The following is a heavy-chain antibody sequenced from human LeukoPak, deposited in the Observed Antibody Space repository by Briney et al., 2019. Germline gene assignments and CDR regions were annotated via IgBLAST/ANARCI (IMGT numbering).Heavy chain of an antibody. J-gene: IGHJ4*02. CDR2: ISASGGST. CDR3: AKSGYNRFDY. Sequence: GGSLRLSCAASGFTFSTYGMTWVRQAPGKGLEWVSSISASGGSTYYADSVKGRFTMSRDNSKNTLYLQMNSLRAEDTAVYYCAKSGYNRFDYWGQGTLVTVSS. V-gene: IGHV3-23*01. CDR1: GFTFSTYG. D-gene: IGHD5-24*01.